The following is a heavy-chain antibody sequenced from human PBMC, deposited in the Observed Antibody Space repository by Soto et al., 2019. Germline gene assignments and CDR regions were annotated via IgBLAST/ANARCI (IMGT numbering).Heavy chain of an antibody. CDR1: GASITSGGYY. J-gene: IGHJ4*02. Sequence: QVQLQESGPGLVKPSQTLSLTCTVSGASITSGGYYWSWIRQHPGKGLEWIGYIYYSVTTYYNPSLKSRVIISVDTYKNQFSLNLSSVTAADTAVYYCARAENERAGIYRPPDYWGQGTLVTVSS. D-gene: IGHD5-12*01. V-gene: IGHV4-31*03. CDR3: ARAENERAGIYRPPDY. CDR2: IYYSVTT.